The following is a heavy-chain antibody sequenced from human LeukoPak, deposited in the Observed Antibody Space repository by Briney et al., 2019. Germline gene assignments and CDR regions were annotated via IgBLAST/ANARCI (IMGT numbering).Heavy chain of an antibody. V-gene: IGHV4-39*07. D-gene: IGHD3-22*01. J-gene: IGHJ3*02. CDR3: ARHLYYYDSSGYRDAFDI. Sequence: SETLSLTCTVSGDSFTSVTDYWAWIRQPPGKGLEWIASGDYSGGTYYNPSLESRVAISADMSKNQISLKLTSVTGADTAVYYCARHLYYYDSSGYRDAFDIWGQGTMVTVSS. CDR2: GDYSGGT. CDR1: GDSFTSVTDY.